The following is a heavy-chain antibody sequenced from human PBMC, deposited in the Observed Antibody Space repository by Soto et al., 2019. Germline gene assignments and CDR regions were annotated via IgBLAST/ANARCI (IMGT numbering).Heavy chain of an antibody. CDR1: GGTFSSYA. Sequence: QVQLVQSGAEVKKPGSSVKVSCKASGGTFSSYAISWVRQAPGQGLEWMGGIIPIFGTANYAQKFQGRVTITADESTSIAYMELSILRSVDTAVYYCAREGASGSPIGYWGQGTLVTVSS. CDR2: IIPIFGTA. D-gene: IGHD3-22*01. J-gene: IGHJ4*02. CDR3: AREGASGSPIGY. V-gene: IGHV1-69*01.